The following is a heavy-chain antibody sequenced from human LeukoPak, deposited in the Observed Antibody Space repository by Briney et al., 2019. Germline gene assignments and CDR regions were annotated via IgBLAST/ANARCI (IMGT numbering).Heavy chain of an antibody. CDR2: ISWNSDNI. CDR3: AKGGIHRGYYYYYMDV. D-gene: IGHD6-13*01. CDR1: GFTFDDYA. J-gene: IGHJ6*03. V-gene: IGHV3-9*01. Sequence: GGSLRLSCAASGFTFDDYAMHWVRQAPGKGLEWVSGISWNSDNIAYADSVKGRFTISRDNAKNSLYLQMNSLRVEDTALYYCAKGGIHRGYYYYYMDVRGKGTTVIISS.